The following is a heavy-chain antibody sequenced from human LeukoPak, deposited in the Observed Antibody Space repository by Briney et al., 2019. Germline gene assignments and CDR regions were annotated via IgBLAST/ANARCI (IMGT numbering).Heavy chain of an antibody. CDR3: AKDGSLPFDY. CDR1: GFTFSSYW. D-gene: IGHD3-10*01. V-gene: IGHV3-23*01. J-gene: IGHJ4*02. CDR2: ISGSGGST. Sequence: GGSLRLSCAASGFTFSSYWMHWVRHAPGKGLEWVSAISGSGGSTYYADSVKGRFTISRDNSKNTLYLQMNSLRAEDTAVYYCAKDGSLPFDYWGQGTLVTVSS.